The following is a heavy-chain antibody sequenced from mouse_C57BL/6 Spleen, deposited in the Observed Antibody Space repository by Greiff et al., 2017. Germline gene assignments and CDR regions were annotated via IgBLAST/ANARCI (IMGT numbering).Heavy chain of an antibody. CDR2: IYPGDGDT. CDR1: GYAFSSSW. J-gene: IGHJ3*01. V-gene: IGHV1-82*01. CDR3: ARSVAY. Sequence: QVQLQQSGPELVKPGASVKISCKASGYAFSSSWMNWVKQRPGKGLEWIGRIYPGDGDTNYNGKFKGKATLTADKSSSTAYMQLSSLTSVDSAVYVCARSVAYWGPGTLVTVSA.